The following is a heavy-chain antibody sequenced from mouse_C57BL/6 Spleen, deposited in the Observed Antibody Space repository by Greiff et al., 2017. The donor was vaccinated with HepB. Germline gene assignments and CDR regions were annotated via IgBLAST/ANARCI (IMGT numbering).Heavy chain of an antibody. J-gene: IGHJ2*01. Sequence: QVQLQQPGAELVKPGASVKLSCKASGYTFTSYWMHWVKQRPGQGLEWIGMIHPNSGSTNYNEKFKSKATLTVDKSSSTAYMQLSSLTSEDSAVYYCAREDYYGSSYEYYWGQGTTLPVSS. V-gene: IGHV1-64*01. D-gene: IGHD1-1*01. CDR2: IHPNSGST. CDR1: GYTFTSYW. CDR3: AREDYYGSSYEYY.